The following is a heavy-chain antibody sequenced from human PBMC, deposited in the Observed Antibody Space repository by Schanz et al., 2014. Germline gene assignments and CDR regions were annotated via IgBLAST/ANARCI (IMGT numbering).Heavy chain of an antibody. Sequence: QLQLQESGPGLVKPSETLSLTCTVSGGSISSYYWSWIRQPPGKGLEWIGYIYYSGDTNYNPSLKSRVTISVDTSKNQFSLNLISVTAADTAVYYCAKVAPAATYLDSWGLGTLVTVSS. CDR1: GGSISSYY. J-gene: IGHJ4*02. CDR2: IYYSGDT. D-gene: IGHD2-2*01. CDR3: AKVAPAATYLDS. V-gene: IGHV4-59*01.